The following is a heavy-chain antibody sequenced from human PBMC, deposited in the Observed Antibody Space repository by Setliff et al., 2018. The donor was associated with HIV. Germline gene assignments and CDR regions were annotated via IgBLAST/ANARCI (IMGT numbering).Heavy chain of an antibody. CDR1: GASIGSGHSY. J-gene: IGHJ4*02. Sequence: PSETLSLTCTVSGASIGSGHSYWSWIRQHPGKGLEWIGNIYYNGSSYHNPSLKSRVTISVDTSKNQFSLNPRSVTAADTAVYYCARLGYSIDLRRLDYWGQGAQVTVS. CDR2: IYYNGSS. V-gene: IGHV4-31*02. D-gene: IGHD6-13*01. CDR3: ARLGYSIDLRRLDY.